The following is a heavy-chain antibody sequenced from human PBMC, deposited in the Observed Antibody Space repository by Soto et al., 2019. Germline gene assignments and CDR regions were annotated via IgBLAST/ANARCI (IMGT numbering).Heavy chain of an antibody. CDR2: IKDGGIT. V-gene: IGHV4-34*01. CDR1: GGSFTGYY. CDR3: TRGQEGVVATH. D-gene: IGHD5-12*01. Sequence: QVQLQQWGAGLLKPSETLSLTCAVYGGSFTGYYWSWVRQPPGKGLEWIGEIKDGGITNYSPSLRSRVTISADAPKKQFSLKVPSVTAADTAVYYCTRGQEGVVATHWDQGTLVTVSS. J-gene: IGHJ4*02.